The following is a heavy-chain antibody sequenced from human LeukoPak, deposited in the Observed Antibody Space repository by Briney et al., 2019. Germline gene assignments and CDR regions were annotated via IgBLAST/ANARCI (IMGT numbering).Heavy chain of an antibody. CDR1: GGSISSGSYY. D-gene: IGHD3-22*01. V-gene: IGHV4-61*02. CDR3: AREDYYESSGYYWYFDL. Sequence: SETLSLTCTVSGGSISSGSYYWSWIRQPAGKGLEWIGRIYTSGSTNYNPSLKSRVTISVDTSKNQFSLKLSSVTAADTAVYYCAREDYYESSGYYWYFDLWGRGTLVTVSS. J-gene: IGHJ2*01. CDR2: IYTSGST.